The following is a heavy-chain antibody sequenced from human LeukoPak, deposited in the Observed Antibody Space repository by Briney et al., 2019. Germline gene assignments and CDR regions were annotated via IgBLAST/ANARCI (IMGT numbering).Heavy chain of an antibody. V-gene: IGHV4-30-4*01. CDR1: GGSTSSGDYY. CDR2: IYYSGST. J-gene: IGHJ6*02. D-gene: IGHD3-9*01. Sequence: SQTLSLTCTVSGGSTSSGDYYWSWIRQPPGKGLEWIGYIYYSGSTYYNPSLKSRVTISVDTSKNQFSLKLSSVTAADTAVYYCARVARDYDILTGFYYYYGMDVWGQGTAVTVSS. CDR3: ARVARDYDILTGFYYYYGMDV.